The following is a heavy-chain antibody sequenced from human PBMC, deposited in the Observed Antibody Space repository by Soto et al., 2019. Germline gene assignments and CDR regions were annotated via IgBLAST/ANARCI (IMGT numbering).Heavy chain of an antibody. CDR1: VFTLSSYG. V-gene: IGHV3-30*18. Sequence: LRLSCAASVFTLSSYGMHWVRQAPGKGLKWVAVISYAGNNKYYGYSVKGRFTISKDNSKNTLYLQMNSLRAEDTAVYHCAKDIGYCSVSDCYPGPGEGRVYYGMDVWGQGTTVTVSS. CDR3: AKDIGYCSVSDCYPGPGEGRVYYGMDV. J-gene: IGHJ6*02. CDR2: ISYAGNNK. D-gene: IGHD2-15*01.